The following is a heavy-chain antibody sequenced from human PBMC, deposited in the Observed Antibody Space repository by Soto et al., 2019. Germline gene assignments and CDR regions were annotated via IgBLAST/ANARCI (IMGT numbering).Heavy chain of an antibody. J-gene: IGHJ5*02. CDR1: GGTFSSYA. D-gene: IGHD3-22*01. V-gene: IGHV1-69*13. Sequence: SVKVSCKASGGTFSSYAISWVRQAPGQGLEWMGGIIPIFGTANYAQKFQGRVTITADESTSTAYMELSSLRSEDTAVYYCARDRGAYYYDSSGPRPENWFDPWGQGTLVTVSS. CDR2: IIPIFGTA. CDR3: ARDRGAYYYDSSGPRPENWFDP.